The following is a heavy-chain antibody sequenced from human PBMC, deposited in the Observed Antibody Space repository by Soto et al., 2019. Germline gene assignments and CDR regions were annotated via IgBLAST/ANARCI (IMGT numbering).Heavy chain of an antibody. CDR3: ARGFTGSAGRFDP. J-gene: IGHJ5*02. CDR2: IYPCKSKT. CDR1: GYKFATYL. V-gene: IGHV5-51*01. Sequence: GESLKMSCEGSGYKFATYLGAWVRQMPGRGLEWMGIIYPCKSKTIYSPSFQGLVTISADTSLNNAYLQWDSLRASDTAIYYCARGFTGSAGRFDPWGQGTVVTVSS. D-gene: IGHD2-8*02.